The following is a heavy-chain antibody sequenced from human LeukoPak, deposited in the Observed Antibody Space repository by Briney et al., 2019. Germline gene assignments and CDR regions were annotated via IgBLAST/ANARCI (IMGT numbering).Heavy chain of an antibody. CDR3: AIVGAREGY. CDR1: GFTFSSYS. CDR2: ISSSSTI. J-gene: IGHJ4*02. Sequence: GGSLRLSCAASGFTFSSYSMNRVRQAPGKGLEWVSYISSSSTIYYADSVKGRFTISRDNAKNSLYLQMNSLRAEDTAVYYCAIVGAREGYWGQGTLVTVSS. D-gene: IGHD1-26*01. V-gene: IGHV3-48*04.